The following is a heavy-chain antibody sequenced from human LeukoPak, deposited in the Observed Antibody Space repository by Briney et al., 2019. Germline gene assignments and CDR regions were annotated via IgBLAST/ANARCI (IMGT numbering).Heavy chain of an antibody. Sequence: SETLSLTCAVSGGSISSSNWWGWVRQPPGKGLEWIGEIYHSGSTNYNPSLKSRVTISVDKSKNQFSLKLSSVTAADTAVYYCARRGGAGSSSSWYSWFDPWGQGTLVTVSS. CDR2: IYHSGST. CDR3: ARRGGAGSSSSWYSWFDP. CDR1: GGSISSSNW. V-gene: IGHV4-4*02. J-gene: IGHJ5*02. D-gene: IGHD6-13*01.